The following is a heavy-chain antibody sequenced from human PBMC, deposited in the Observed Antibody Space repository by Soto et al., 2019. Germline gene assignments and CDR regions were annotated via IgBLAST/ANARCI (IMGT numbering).Heavy chain of an antibody. D-gene: IGHD3-10*01. V-gene: IGHV4-59*01. Sequence: SETLSLTCTVSGASMSEYFWSWIRQSPGKGLEWIGYIYYLGSTDYNPSLKRRVTISVDPSKRQFSLRLTSVTAADTAVHYCARDGYDGSGSPYPDFWGPGTQVTVSS. J-gene: IGHJ4*02. CDR2: IYYLGST. CDR1: GASMSEYF. CDR3: ARDGYDGSGSPYPDF.